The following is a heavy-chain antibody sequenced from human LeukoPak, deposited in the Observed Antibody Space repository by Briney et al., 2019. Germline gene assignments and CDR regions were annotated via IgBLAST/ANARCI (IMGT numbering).Heavy chain of an antibody. V-gene: IGHV4-34*01. CDR1: GGSFSGYY. CDR3: ARVPGLGRYYYYYYMDV. Sequence: PSETLSLTCAVYGGSFSGYYWSWIRQPPGKGLEWIGEINHSGSTNYNPSLKSRVTISVDTSKNQFSLKLSPVTAADTAVYYCARVPGLGRYYYYYYMDVRGKGTTVTVSS. CDR2: INHSGST. J-gene: IGHJ6*03.